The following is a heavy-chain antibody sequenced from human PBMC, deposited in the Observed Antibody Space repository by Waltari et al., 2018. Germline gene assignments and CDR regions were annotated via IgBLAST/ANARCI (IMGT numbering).Heavy chain of an antibody. CDR3: ARVGIGGGWRIRGVDY. J-gene: IGHJ4*02. CDR2: INPNSGGT. D-gene: IGHD1-26*01. CDR1: GYTFTGYY. Sequence: QVQLVQSGAEVKKPGASVKVSCKASGYTFTGYYMHWVRQAPGQGLEWMGRINPNSGGTNYAQKLQGRVTMTRDTSISTAYMELSRLRSDDTAVYYCARVGIGGGWRIRGVDYWGQGTLVTVSS. V-gene: IGHV1-2*06.